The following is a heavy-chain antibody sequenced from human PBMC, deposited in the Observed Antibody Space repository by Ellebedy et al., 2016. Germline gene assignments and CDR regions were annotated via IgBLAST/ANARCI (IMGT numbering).Heavy chain of an antibody. J-gene: IGHJ3*02. Sequence: GESLKISCAASGFTFSSYAMHWVRQAPGKGLEYVSAISSNGGSTYYADSVKGRFTISRDNSKNTLYLQMGSLRAEDMAVYYCERVSVLGSLDIWGQGTMVTVSS. CDR2: ISSNGGST. CDR3: ERVSVLGSLDI. D-gene: IGHD2-15*01. V-gene: IGHV3-64*02. CDR1: GFTFSSYA.